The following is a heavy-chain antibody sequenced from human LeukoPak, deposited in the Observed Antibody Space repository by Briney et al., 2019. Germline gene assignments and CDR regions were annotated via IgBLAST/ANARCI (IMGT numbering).Heavy chain of an antibody. CDR1: GGSFSGYY. CDR3: ARGTAVAINDY. CDR2: TNHSGST. Sequence: SETLSLTCAVYGGSFSGYYWSWIRQPPGKGLEWIGETNHSGSTNYNPSLKSRVTISVDTSKNQFSLKLSSVTAADTAVYYCARGTAVAINDYWGQGTLVTVSS. D-gene: IGHD6-19*01. J-gene: IGHJ4*02. V-gene: IGHV4-34*01.